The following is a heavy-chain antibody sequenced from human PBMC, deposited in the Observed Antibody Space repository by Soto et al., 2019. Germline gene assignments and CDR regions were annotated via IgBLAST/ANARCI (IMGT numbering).Heavy chain of an antibody. CDR2: IYYSGST. V-gene: IGHV4-31*03. J-gene: IGHJ6*02. Sequence: QVQLQESGPGLVKPSQTLSLTCTVSGGSISSGGYYWSWSRKHPGKGLECIGYIYYSGSTYYNPSLKSRVTISVDTSKNQFSLQLSSVTAADTAVYYCARCRGGSCIYGIDVWGQGTTVTVS. CDR1: GGSISSGGYY. CDR3: ARCRGGSCIYGIDV. D-gene: IGHD2-15*01.